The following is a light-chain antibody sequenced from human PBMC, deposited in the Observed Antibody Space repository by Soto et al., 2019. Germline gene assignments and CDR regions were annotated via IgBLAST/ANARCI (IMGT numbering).Light chain of an antibody. CDR3: SSYAGSNKVV. Sequence: QSVLTQPPSASGSPGQSVTISCTGTSSDVGGYNYVSWYQQHPGKAPKLMIYEVSNRPSGVPDRFSGSKSGNTASLTVSVLQADDEADYYFSSYAGSNKVVFGGGTKLTVL. CDR1: SSDVGGYNY. J-gene: IGLJ2*01. V-gene: IGLV2-8*01. CDR2: EVS.